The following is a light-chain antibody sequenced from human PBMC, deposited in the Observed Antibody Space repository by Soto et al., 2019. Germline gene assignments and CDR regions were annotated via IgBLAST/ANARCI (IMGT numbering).Light chain of an antibody. CDR1: SSDVGGYDY. V-gene: IGLV2-14*03. CDR2: DVS. Sequence: QSVRTQPASVSGSPGQSIASSCTGTSSDVGGYDYVSWYQHHPGKAPKLMIYDVSNRPSGVSNRFSGSKSGNMASLTISGLQAEDEADYYCSSYTSSSLYVFGTGTKVTV. J-gene: IGLJ1*01. CDR3: SSYTSSSLYV.